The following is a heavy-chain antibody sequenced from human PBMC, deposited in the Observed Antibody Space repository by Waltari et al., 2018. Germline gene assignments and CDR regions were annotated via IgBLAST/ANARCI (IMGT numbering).Heavy chain of an antibody. CDR3: AKDRSSWPSPDY. J-gene: IGHJ4*02. D-gene: IGHD6-13*01. Sequence: QVQLVESGGGVVQPGRSLRLSCAASGFTFSSYGMHWVRQAPGKGLEWVAVIWYDGSNKYYADSVKGRFTISRDNSKNTLYLQMNSLRAEDTAVYYCAKDRSSWPSPDYWGQGTLVTVSS. CDR2: IWYDGSNK. CDR1: GFTFSSYG. V-gene: IGHV3-30*18.